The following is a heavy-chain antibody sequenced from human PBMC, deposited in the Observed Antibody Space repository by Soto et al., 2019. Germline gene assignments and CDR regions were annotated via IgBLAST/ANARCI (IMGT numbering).Heavy chain of an antibody. V-gene: IGHV4-34*01. CDR1: GGYFSGYY. D-gene: IGHD2-8*01. CDR3: ARVREDIVLMVYAIIDY. J-gene: IGHJ4*02. CDR2: INHSGST. Sequence: SETLSLTYAVYGGYFSGYYWSWIRPPPGKGLEWIGEINHSGSTNYNPSLKSRVTISVDTSKNQFSLKLSSVTAADTAVYYCARVREDIVLMVYAIIDYWGQGTLVTVSS.